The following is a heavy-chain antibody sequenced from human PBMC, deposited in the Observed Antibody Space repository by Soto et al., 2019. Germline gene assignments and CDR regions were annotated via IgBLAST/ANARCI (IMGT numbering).Heavy chain of an antibody. CDR2: VNHRGSP. V-gene: IGHV4-34*01. D-gene: IGHD3-3*01. CDR3: ARVSRITIFGGGWFDP. J-gene: IGHJ5*02. Sequence: QVQLQQWGAGLLKPSETLSLTCGVYGGSFSGNYWIWIRQPPGKGLEWIGEVNHRGSPNYNPSLKSRVSISVDTSKNQFSLRLSSVTAADTAVYYCARVSRITIFGGGWFDPWGQGILATVSS. CDR1: GGSFSGNY.